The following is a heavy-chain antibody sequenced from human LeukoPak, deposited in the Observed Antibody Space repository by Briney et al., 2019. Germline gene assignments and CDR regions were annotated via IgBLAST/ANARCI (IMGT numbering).Heavy chain of an antibody. V-gene: IGHV1-2*02. CDR1: GYTFTGYY. CDR3: ARASGGSSWYRR. Sequence: ASVKVPCKASGYTFTGYYMHWVRQAPGQGLEWMGWINPNSGGTNYAQKFQGRVTMTRDTSISTAYMELSRLRSDDTAVYYCARASGGSSWYRRWGQGTLVTVSS. J-gene: IGHJ4*02. D-gene: IGHD6-13*01. CDR2: INPNSGGT.